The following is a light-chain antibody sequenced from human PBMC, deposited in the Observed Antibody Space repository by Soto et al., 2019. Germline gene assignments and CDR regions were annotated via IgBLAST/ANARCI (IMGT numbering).Light chain of an antibody. CDR1: SSDVGGYNY. CDR3: SSSTSTSTPCV. V-gene: IGLV2-14*01. CDR2: EVS. J-gene: IGLJ1*01. Sequence: QSVLTQPASVSGSPGQSITISCTGTSSDVGGYNYVSWYQLHPGKAPKLIIYEVSHRPSGASNHFSGYKSGNTASLTISGLQAEDEADYYCSSSTSTSTPCVFGTGTKVTVL.